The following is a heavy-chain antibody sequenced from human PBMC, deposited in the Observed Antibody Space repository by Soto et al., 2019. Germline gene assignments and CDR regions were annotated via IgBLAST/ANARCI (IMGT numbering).Heavy chain of an antibody. CDR3: NSGSYYSSI. D-gene: IGHD1-26*01. V-gene: IGHV3-73*01. CDR2: IRAKSNKYAT. Sequence: GGSLRLSCAASGFSFSGSGIHWVRQASGKGLEWVGRIRAKSNKYATLYAESLKGRFTISSDDSQSTAYLEMNSLEPEDTAVYYCNSGSYYSSIWGQGTLVTVSS. CDR1: GFSFSGSG. J-gene: IGHJ4*02.